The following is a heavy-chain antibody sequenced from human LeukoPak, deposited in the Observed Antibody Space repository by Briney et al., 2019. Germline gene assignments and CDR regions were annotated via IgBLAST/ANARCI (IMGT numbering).Heavy chain of an antibody. CDR1: GGSISSGSYY. CDR2: IYTSGST. J-gene: IGHJ5*02. Sequence: SETLSLTCTVSGGSISSGSYYWSWIRQPAGKGLEWIGRIYTSGSTNYNPPLKSRVTISVDTSKNQFSLKLSSVTAADTAVYYCARDRVAWFDPWGQGTLVTVSS. CDR3: ARDRVAWFDP. V-gene: IGHV4-61*02.